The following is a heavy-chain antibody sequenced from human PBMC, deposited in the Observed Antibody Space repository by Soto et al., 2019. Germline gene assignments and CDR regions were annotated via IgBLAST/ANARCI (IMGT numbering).Heavy chain of an antibody. J-gene: IGHJ4*02. D-gene: IGHD3-16*01. CDR3: ARGVYGGGRVSDY. CDR2: MSPKSGDS. CDR1: GYTFTSYD. Sequence: ASVKVSCKASGYTFTSYDINWVRQTAGQGLEWMGWMSPKSGDSGYAPKFQGRVTMTGNTSISTAYMELSSLRSADTAVYYCARGVYGGGRVSDYWGQGTLVTVSS. V-gene: IGHV1-8*01.